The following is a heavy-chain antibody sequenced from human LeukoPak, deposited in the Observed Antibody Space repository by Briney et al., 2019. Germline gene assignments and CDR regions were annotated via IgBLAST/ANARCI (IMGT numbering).Heavy chain of an antibody. CDR3: AKTIFGVTHAFDI. D-gene: IGHD3-3*01. V-gene: IGHV1-69*04. J-gene: IGHJ3*02. CDR2: IIPILGIA. Sequence: SVKVSCKASGGTFSSYAISWVRQAPGQGLEWMGRIIPILGIANYAQKFQGRVTITADKSTSTAYMELSSLRSEDTAVYYCAKTIFGVTHAFDIWGQGTMVTVSS. CDR1: GGTFSSYA.